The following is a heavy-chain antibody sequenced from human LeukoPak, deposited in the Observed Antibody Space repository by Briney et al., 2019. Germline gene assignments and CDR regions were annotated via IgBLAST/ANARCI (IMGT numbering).Heavy chain of an antibody. CDR2: INHSGST. CDR3: ARAGYSSSWYRSNWFDP. V-gene: IGHV4-34*01. J-gene: IGHJ5*02. CDR1: GGSFSGYY. D-gene: IGHD6-13*01. Sequence: SETLSLTCAVYGGSFSGYYWSWIRQPPGKGLEWIGEINHSGSTNYNPSLKSRVTISVDTSKNQFSLKPSSVTAADTAVYYCARAGYSSSWYRSNWFDPWGQGTLVTVSS.